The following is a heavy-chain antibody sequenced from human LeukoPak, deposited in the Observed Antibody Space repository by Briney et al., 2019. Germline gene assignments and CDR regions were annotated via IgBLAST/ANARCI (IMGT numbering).Heavy chain of an antibody. V-gene: IGHV3-21*01. J-gene: IGHJ3*02. CDR3: ARTYVYDDVFET. Sequence: GGSLRLSCAASGFTFSIYSMNWVRQAPGKGLEWVSSISSSSSYIYYADSVKGRVTISRDNAKNSLYLQMNSLRAADTAVYYCARTYVYDDVFETWGQGTMVTVSS. CDR1: GFTFSIYS. D-gene: IGHD1-14*01. CDR2: ISSSSSYI.